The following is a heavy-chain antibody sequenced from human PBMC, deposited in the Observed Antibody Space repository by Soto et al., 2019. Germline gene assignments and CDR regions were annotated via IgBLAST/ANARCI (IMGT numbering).Heavy chain of an antibody. J-gene: IGHJ6*02. D-gene: IGHD3-3*01. CDR3: AREGITIFGVVIMPGDYYGMDV. V-gene: IGHV3-23*01. Sequence: GGSLRLSCASSGFTLSMSAVNWVRQAPGKGLEWVSYISDSGDRTYYADSVKGRFTISRDRSKNTVSLQMDSLRAEDTAVYYCAREGITIFGVVIMPGDYYGMDVWGQGTTVTVSS. CDR2: ISDSGDRT. CDR1: GFTLSMSA.